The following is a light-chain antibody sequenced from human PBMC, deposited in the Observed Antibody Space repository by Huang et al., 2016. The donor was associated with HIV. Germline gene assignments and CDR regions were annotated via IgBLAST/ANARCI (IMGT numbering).Light chain of an antibody. V-gene: IGKV1-39*01. CDR1: QSVGNS. Sequence: DIQMTQSPSSLSASVGDRVTITCRTSQSVGNSLNWYQQKPGKAPELLIYASSLQAWVSSRFSGSGSGTDFTLIISSLQPEDFATYYCQRSYISPWTFGQGTKVDLK. CDR3: QRSYISPWT. CDR2: AS. J-gene: IGKJ1*01.